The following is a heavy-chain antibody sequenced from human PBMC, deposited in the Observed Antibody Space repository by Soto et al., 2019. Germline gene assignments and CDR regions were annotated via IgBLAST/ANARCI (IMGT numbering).Heavy chain of an antibody. J-gene: IGHJ4*02. CDR2: IYYGGFT. CDR3: ARDQNSSGYLDY. CDR1: GGSISSHY. Sequence: SETLSLTCTVSGGSISSHYWSWIRQPPGKGLEWIGYIYYGGFTDYNPSLKSRVTISEDTSKNQFSLRLTSVTAADTAVYYCARDQNSSGYLDYWGQGILVTVSS. D-gene: IGHD3-22*01. V-gene: IGHV4-59*11.